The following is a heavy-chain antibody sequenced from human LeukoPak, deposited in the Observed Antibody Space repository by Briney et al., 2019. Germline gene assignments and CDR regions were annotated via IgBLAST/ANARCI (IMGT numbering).Heavy chain of an antibody. V-gene: IGHV4-4*09. J-gene: IGHJ6*03. Sequence: SETLSLTCTVSGGSISSFYWSWIRQPPGKGLEWIGYIYTTGNTNYNPSLKSRVTISVDTSTNQFSLKLSSVTAADTAVYYCARLFSEYKVPYYNCYMDVWGKGTTVTVAS. D-gene: IGHD2/OR15-2a*01. CDR1: GGSISSFY. CDR2: IYTTGNT. CDR3: ARLFSEYKVPYYNCYMDV.